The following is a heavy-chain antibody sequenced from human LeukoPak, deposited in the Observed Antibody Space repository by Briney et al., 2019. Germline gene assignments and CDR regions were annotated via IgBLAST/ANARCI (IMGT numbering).Heavy chain of an antibody. CDR1: GGSFSGYY. V-gene: IGHV4-30-4*01. Sequence: PSETLSLTCAVYGGSFSGYYWSWIRQPPGKGLEWIGYIYYSGSTYYNPSLKSRVTISVDTSKNQFSLKLSSVTAADTAVYYCARVRVAFDIWGQGTMVTVSS. CDR2: IYYSGST. CDR3: ARVRVAFDI. J-gene: IGHJ3*02.